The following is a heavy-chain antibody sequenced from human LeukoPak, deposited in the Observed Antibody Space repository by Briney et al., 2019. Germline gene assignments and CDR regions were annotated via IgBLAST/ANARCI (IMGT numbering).Heavy chain of an antibody. CDR2: INAGNGNT. J-gene: IGHJ4*02. CDR1: GYTFTSYA. Sequence: ASVKVSCKASGYTFTSYAMHWVRQAPGQRLEWMGWINAGNGNTKYSQKFQGRVTITRDTSASTAYMELSGLRSEDTAVYYCARVEQWLSSYTMGEYYFDYWGQGTLDTVSS. V-gene: IGHV1-3*01. CDR3: ARVEQWLSSYTMGEYYFDY. D-gene: IGHD6-19*01.